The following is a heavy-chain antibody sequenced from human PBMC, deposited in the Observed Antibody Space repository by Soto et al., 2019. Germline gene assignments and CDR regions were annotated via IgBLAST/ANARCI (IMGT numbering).Heavy chain of an antibody. Sequence: DVQLVESGGGLVQPGRSLSLSCAASGFAFNDYAMHWVRQAPGKGLEWVAGISWHSANIAYADSVKGRFTISRDNAKNSLYLQMNSLRSEDTAFYYCAKDAVGSHYFYYMDVWGKGTAVTVSS. V-gene: IGHV3-9*01. CDR1: GFAFNDYA. CDR2: ISWHSANI. D-gene: IGHD3-10*01. J-gene: IGHJ6*03. CDR3: AKDAVGSHYFYYMDV.